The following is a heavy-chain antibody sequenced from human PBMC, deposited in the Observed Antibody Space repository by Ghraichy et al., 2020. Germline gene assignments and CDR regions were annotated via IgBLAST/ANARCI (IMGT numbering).Heavy chain of an antibody. Sequence: GGSLRLSCAASGFTFDDYGMSWVRQAPGKGLEWVSGINWNGGSTGYADSVKGRFTISRDNAKNSLYLQMNSLRAEDTALYHCATLGGSGSYWGGDYWGQGTLVTVSS. V-gene: IGHV3-20*01. CDR1: GFTFDDYG. D-gene: IGHD1-26*01. J-gene: IGHJ4*02. CDR3: ATLGGSGSYWGGDY. CDR2: INWNGGST.